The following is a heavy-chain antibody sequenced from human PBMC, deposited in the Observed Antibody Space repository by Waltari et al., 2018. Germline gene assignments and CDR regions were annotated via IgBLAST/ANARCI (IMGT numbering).Heavy chain of an antibody. CDR2: IIPILGIA. J-gene: IGHJ4*02. V-gene: IGHV1-69*02. CDR3: ARGATTTTGYFDY. Sequence: QVQLVQSGAEVKKPGSSVKVSCKASGGTFSSYTISWVRQAPGQGLEWMGRIIPILGIANYAQKFQGRVTITADKSTSTAYMELSSLRSEDTAVYYCARGATTTTGYFDYWGQGTLVTVSS. D-gene: IGHD4-17*01. CDR1: GGTFSSYT.